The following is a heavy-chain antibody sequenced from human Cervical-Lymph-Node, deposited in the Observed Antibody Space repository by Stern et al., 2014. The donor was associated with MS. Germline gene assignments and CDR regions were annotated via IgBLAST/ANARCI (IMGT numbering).Heavy chain of an antibody. D-gene: IGHD3-16*01. CDR1: GAPVNSGGFY. CDR3: AAIGPLMEGAAFDI. CDR2: IHHRGAT. Sequence: QVQLVESGPGLVKPSQTLSLSCTVSGAPVNSGGFYWTWLPPGPGQGLEWVVYIHHRGATFYKPPLNSLVITAVTTSDNTVSPMMSSVAAADTAVYYCAAIGPLMEGAAFDIWGQGTLVTVSS. J-gene: IGHJ3*02. V-gene: IGHV4-31*01.